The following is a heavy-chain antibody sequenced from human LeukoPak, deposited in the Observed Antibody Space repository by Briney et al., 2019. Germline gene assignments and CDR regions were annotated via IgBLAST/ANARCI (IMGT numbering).Heavy chain of an antibody. CDR2: LSGYNGNT. Sequence: GASVKVSCKASGYTFISYGLSWVRQAPGGGGEWMGWLSGYNGNTNYAQNSEGRVTTTTDTSTSTAYMELRTLKSDKKTLYYYARALYLNPGGQHLYRSGLDFWGQGTMVTVSS. D-gene: IGHD2-2*02. J-gene: IGHJ3*01. CDR3: ARALYLNPGGQHLYRSGLDF. V-gene: IGHV1-18*01. CDR1: GYTFISYG.